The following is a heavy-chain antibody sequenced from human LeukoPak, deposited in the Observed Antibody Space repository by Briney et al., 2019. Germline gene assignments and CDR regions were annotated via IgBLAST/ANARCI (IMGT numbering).Heavy chain of an antibody. D-gene: IGHD3-9*01. CDR1: GGSISSYY. CDR3: ARVPPSEDDILTGYFNYGMDV. J-gene: IGHJ6*02. CDR2: IYYSGST. Sequence: SETLSLTCTVSGGSISSYYWSWIRQPPGKGLEWIGYIYYSGSTNYNPSLKSRVTISVDTSKNQFSLKLSSVTAADTAVYYCARVPPSEDDILTGYFNYGMDVWGQGTTVTVSS. V-gene: IGHV4-59*01.